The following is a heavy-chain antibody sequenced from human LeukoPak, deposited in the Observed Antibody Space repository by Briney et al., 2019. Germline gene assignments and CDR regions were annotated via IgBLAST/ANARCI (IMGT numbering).Heavy chain of an antibody. CDR1: GGTFSSYA. J-gene: IGHJ3*02. V-gene: IGHV1-69*13. CDR2: IIPIFGTA. Sequence: GASVKVSCKASGGTFSSYAISWVRQAPGQGLEWMGGIIPIFGTANYAQKFQGRVTITADESTSTAYMELSSLRSEDTAVYYCAPNYSSGPVAFDIWGQGTMVTVSS. D-gene: IGHD6-25*01. CDR3: APNYSSGPVAFDI.